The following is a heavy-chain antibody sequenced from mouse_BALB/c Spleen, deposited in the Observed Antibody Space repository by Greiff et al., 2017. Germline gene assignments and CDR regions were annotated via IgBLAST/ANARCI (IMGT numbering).Heavy chain of an antibody. D-gene: IGHD1-1*01. J-gene: IGHJ3*01. Sequence: QVQLQQSGAELMKPGASVKISCKATGYTFSSYWIEWVKQRPGHGLEWIGEILPGSGSTNYNEKFKGKATFTADTSSNTAYMQLSSLTSEDSAVYYCATYDWFAYWGQGTLVTVSA. CDR1: GYTFSSYW. CDR2: ILPGSGST. CDR3: ATYDWFAY. V-gene: IGHV1-9*01.